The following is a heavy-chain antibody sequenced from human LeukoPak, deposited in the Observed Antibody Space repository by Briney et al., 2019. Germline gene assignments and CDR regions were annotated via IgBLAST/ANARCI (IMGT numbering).Heavy chain of an antibody. V-gene: IGHV4-59*01. CDR3: ARDRYYYDSSGWNWFDP. J-gene: IGHJ5*02. CDR1: GGSISSYY. Sequence: PSETLSLTCTVSGGSISSYYWSWIRQPPGKGLEWIGYIYYSGSTNYNPSLKSRVTISVDTSKNQFSLKLSSVTAAGTAVYYCARDRYYYDSSGWNWFDPWGQGTLVTDSS. CDR2: IYYSGST. D-gene: IGHD3-22*01.